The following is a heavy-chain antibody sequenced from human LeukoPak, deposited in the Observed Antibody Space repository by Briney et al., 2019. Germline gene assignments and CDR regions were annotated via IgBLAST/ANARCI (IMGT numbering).Heavy chain of an antibody. Sequence: ASVKVSCKASGYTFTGYYMHWVRQAPGQGLEWMGWINPNSGGTNYAQKFKGRVTMTRDTSISTAYMELSRLRYDATAVYYCARDLKEYYYDSSGYRDAFDIWGQGTMVTVSS. J-gene: IGHJ3*02. CDR2: INPNSGGT. D-gene: IGHD3-22*01. V-gene: IGHV1-2*02. CDR3: ARDLKEYYYDSSGYRDAFDI. CDR1: GYTFTGYY.